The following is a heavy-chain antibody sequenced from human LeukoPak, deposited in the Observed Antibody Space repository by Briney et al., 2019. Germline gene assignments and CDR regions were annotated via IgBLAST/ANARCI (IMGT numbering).Heavy chain of an antibody. Sequence: GGTLRLSCAASGFTFSSYWMSWVRQAPGKGLEWVANIKQDGSEKYYVDSVKGRFTISRDNAKNSLYLQMNSLRAEDTAVYYCASSEWAADSPNDAFDIWGQGTMVTVSS. CDR3: ASSEWAADSPNDAFDI. J-gene: IGHJ3*02. CDR2: IKQDGSEK. CDR1: GFTFSSYW. D-gene: IGHD6-25*01. V-gene: IGHV3-7*03.